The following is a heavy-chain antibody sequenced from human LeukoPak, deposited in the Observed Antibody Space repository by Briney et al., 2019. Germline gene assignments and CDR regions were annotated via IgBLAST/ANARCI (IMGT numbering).Heavy chain of an antibody. CDR2: ISSSSSYI. Sequence: GGSLRLSCAASGFTFSSYSMNWVRQAPGKGLEWVSSISSSSSYIYYADSVKGRFTISRDNAKNSLYLQMNSLRAEDTAVYYCAFGDSRGSSWGTRYYFDYWGQGTLVTVSS. J-gene: IGHJ4*02. CDR1: GFTFSSYS. D-gene: IGHD6-13*01. V-gene: IGHV3-21*04. CDR3: AFGDSRGSSWGTRYYFDY.